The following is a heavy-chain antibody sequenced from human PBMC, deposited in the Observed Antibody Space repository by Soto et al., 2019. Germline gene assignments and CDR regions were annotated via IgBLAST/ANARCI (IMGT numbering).Heavy chain of an antibody. CDR2: ISGSGGST. CDR3: AKRVSPVFHAFDI. D-gene: IGHD2-8*01. Sequence: GGFLRLSCAASGFTFSSYAMSWVRQAPGKGLEWVSAISGSGGSTYYADSVKGRFTISRDNSKNTLYLQMNSLRAEDTAVYYCAKRVSPVFHAFDIWGQGTMVTVSS. CDR1: GFTFSSYA. V-gene: IGHV3-23*01. J-gene: IGHJ3*02.